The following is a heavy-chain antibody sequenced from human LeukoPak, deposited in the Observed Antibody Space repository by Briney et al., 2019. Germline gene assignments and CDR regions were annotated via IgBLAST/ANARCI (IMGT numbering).Heavy chain of an antibody. Sequence: SETLSLTCTVSGGSVSSGSYYWSWIRQPPGKGLEWIGYIYYSGSTNYNPSLKSRVTISVDTSKNQFSLKLSSVTAADTAVYYCARDPGVADSGDYVGGWFDPWGQGTLVTVSS. D-gene: IGHD4-17*01. CDR2: IYYSGST. J-gene: IGHJ5*02. V-gene: IGHV4-61*01. CDR3: ARDPGVADSGDYVGGWFDP. CDR1: GGSVSSGSYY.